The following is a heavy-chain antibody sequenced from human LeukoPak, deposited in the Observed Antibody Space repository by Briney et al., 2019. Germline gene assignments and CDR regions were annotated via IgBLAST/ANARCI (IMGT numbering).Heavy chain of an antibody. CDR3: ATPFDGCSSTSCLLQH. V-gene: IGHV3-43*02. J-gene: IGHJ1*01. CDR1: GFTFDDYA. Sequence: PGRSLRLSCAASGFTFDDYAMHWVRESPGKGLEWGSGINKDGRKSYYANSVKGRFTMSRDNSKNSLYLQMNSLRSEDTALYYCATPFDGCSSTSCLLQHWGQGTLVTVSS. D-gene: IGHD2-2*01. CDR2: INKDGRKS.